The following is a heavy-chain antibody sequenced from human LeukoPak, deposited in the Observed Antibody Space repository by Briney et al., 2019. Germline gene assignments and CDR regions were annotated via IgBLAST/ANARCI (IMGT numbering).Heavy chain of an antibody. CDR1: GYTFTGYY. CDR3: ARDRGRSGSYLI. V-gene: IGHV1-2*02. D-gene: IGHD1-26*01. Sequence: ASVKVSCKASGYTFTGYYMHWVRQAPGQGLEWMGWINPNSGGTNYAQKFQGRVTMTRDTSISTAYMELNRLRSDDTAVYYCARDRGRSGSYLIWGQGTLVTVSS. J-gene: IGHJ4*02. CDR2: INPNSGGT.